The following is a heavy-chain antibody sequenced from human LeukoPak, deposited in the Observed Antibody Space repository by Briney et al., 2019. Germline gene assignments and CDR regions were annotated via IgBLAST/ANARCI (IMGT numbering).Heavy chain of an antibody. CDR3: ASTTLSGAREDY. D-gene: IGHD1-1*01. CDR2: ISSSGSTI. V-gene: IGHV3-11*04. J-gene: IGHJ4*02. CDR1: GFTFSDYY. Sequence: GESLRLSCAASGFTFSDYYMSWIRQAPGKGLEWVSYISSSGSTIYYADSVKGRFTISRDNAKNSLYLQMNSLRAEDTAVYYCASTTLSGAREDYWGQGTLVTVSS.